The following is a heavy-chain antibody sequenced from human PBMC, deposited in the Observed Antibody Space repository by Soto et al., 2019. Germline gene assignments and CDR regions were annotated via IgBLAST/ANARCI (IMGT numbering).Heavy chain of an antibody. D-gene: IGHD5-18*01. CDR1: GGSISSGGYS. CDR2: IYHSGST. J-gene: IGHJ5*02. V-gene: IGHV4-30-2*01. CDR3: ASVQLFHYWQFAP. Sequence: SETLSLTCAVSGGSISSGGYSWSWIRQPPGKGLEWIGYIYHSGSTYYNPSLKSRVTISVDRSKNQFSLKLSSVTAADTAVYYCASVQLFHYWQFAPWGQGTLVPVSS.